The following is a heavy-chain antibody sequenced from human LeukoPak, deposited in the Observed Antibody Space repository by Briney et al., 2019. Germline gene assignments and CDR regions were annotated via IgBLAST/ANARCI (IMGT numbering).Heavy chain of an antibody. CDR2: IYTSGST. D-gene: IGHD4-11*01. V-gene: IGHV4-4*07. Sequence: SETLSLTCTVSGGSISSYYWSWIRQPAGKGLERIGRIYTSGSTNYNPSLKSRVTMSVDTSKNQFSLKLSSVTAADTAVYYCAREGHDYRPPDYWGQGTLVTVSS. CDR1: GGSISSYY. J-gene: IGHJ4*02. CDR3: AREGHDYRPPDY.